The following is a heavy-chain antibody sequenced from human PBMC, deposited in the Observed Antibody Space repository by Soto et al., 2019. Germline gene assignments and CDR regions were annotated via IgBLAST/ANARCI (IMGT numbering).Heavy chain of an antibody. CDR3: ARDSWSYYDSSGYSNWFDP. CDR1: GGTFSSYA. Sequence: SVKVSCKASGGTFSSYAISWVRQAPGQGLEWMGGIIPIFGTANYAQKFQGRVTMTTDTSTSTAYMELRSLRSDDTAVYYCARDSWSYYDSSGYSNWFDPWGQGTLVTVSS. D-gene: IGHD3-22*01. J-gene: IGHJ5*02. V-gene: IGHV1-69*05. CDR2: IIPIFGTA.